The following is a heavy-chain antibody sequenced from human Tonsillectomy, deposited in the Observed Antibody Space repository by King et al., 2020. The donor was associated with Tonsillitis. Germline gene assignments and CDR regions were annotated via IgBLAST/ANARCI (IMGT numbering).Heavy chain of an antibody. D-gene: IGHD4-17*01. J-gene: IGHJ4*02. Sequence: LQLQESGSGLVKPSQTLSLTCAVSGGSISSGGYSWRWIRQPPGKGLEWIGYIYHSGSTYYNPSLKSRVTISVDRSKNQFSLKLSSVTAADTAVYYCASGDSYYFDYWGQGTLVTVSS. CDR1: GGSISSGGYS. V-gene: IGHV4-30-2*01. CDR2: IYHSGST. CDR3: ASGDSYYFDY.